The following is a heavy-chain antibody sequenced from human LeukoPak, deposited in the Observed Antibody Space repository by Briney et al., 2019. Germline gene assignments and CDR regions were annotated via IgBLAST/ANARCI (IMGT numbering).Heavy chain of an antibody. D-gene: IGHD2-15*01. Sequence: PGGSLRLSCAASGFTFSSYAMSWVRQAPGKGLEWVSAISGSGGSTYYADSVKGRFTISGDNSKNTLYLQMNSLRAEDTAVYYCAKDHIVVVVAATEDWFDPWGQGTLVTVSS. CDR3: AKDHIVVVVAATEDWFDP. CDR1: GFTFSSYA. J-gene: IGHJ5*02. V-gene: IGHV3-23*01. CDR2: ISGSGGST.